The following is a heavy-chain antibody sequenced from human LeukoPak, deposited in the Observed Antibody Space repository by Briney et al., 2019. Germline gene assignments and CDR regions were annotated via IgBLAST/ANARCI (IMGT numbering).Heavy chain of an antibody. J-gene: IGHJ5*02. CDR3: ARKLGHGTNWFDP. CDR2: IKQDGSEK. CDR1: GFTFISYA. Sequence: PGGSLRLSCAASGFTFISYAMSWVRQAPGKGLEWVANIKQDGSEKYYVDSVKGRFTISRDNAKNSLYLQMNSLRAEDTAVYYCARKLGHGTNWFDPWGQGTLVTVSS. V-gene: IGHV3-7*01. D-gene: IGHD3-16*01.